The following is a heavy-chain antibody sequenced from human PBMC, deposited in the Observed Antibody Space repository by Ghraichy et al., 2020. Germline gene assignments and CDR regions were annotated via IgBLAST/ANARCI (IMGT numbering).Heavy chain of an antibody. CDR2: ISSSSYI. Sequence: GGPLRLSCAASGFTFSSYSMNWVRQAPGKGLEWVSSISSSSYIYYADSVKGRFTISRDNAKNSLYLQMNSLRAEDTAVYYCARWVVAATCFDYWGQGTLVTVSS. CDR3: ARWVVAATCFDY. D-gene: IGHD2-15*01. V-gene: IGHV3-21*01. J-gene: IGHJ4*02. CDR1: GFTFSSYS.